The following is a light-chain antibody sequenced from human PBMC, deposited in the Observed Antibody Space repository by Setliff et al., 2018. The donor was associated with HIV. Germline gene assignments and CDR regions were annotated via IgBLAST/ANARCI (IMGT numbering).Light chain of an antibody. Sequence: QSVLTQPASVSGSPGQSITISCTGTSSDVAGYDYVSWYQQHPGEAPKLMIYAVSKRPSGVSNRFSGSKSGDTASLTISGLQAEDDADYYCSSYTSSSTFVFATGTKVTIL. CDR2: AVS. CDR1: SSDVAGYDY. J-gene: IGLJ1*01. V-gene: IGLV2-14*01. CDR3: SSYTSSSTFV.